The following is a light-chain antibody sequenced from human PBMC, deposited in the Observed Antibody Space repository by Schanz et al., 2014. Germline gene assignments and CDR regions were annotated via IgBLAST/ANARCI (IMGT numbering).Light chain of an antibody. CDR3: QQYGNSRGT. CDR2: GTS. J-gene: IGKJ2*02. CDR1: QSVASSY. Sequence: EIVLTQSPGTLSLSPGERATLSCRASQSVASSYLTWYQQKPGQAPRLLIYGTSRRATGIPDRFSGSGSGTDFILTVSRLEPEDFAVYYCQQYGNSRGTFGQGTKLDIK. V-gene: IGKV3-20*01.